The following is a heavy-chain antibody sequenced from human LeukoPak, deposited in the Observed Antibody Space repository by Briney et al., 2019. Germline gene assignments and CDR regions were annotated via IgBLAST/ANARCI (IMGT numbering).Heavy chain of an antibody. D-gene: IGHD2-15*01. CDR3: ARESGDCSGGSCYSSYYYYYGMDV. J-gene: IGHJ6*04. Sequence: SVKVSCKASGGTFSSYAISWVRQAPGQELEWMGGIIPIFGTANYAQKFQGRVTITADESTSTAYMELSSLRSEDTAVYYCARESGDCSGGSCYSSYYYYYGMDVWGKGTTVTVSS. CDR2: IIPIFGTA. CDR1: GGTFSSYA. V-gene: IGHV1-69*13.